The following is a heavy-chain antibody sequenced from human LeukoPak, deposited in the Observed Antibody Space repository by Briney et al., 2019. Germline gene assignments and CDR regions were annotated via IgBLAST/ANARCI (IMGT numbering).Heavy chain of an antibody. V-gene: IGHV4-4*07. Sequence: SETLSLTCTVSGGSISSYYWSWIRQPAGKGLEWIGRIYTSGSTNYNPSLKSRVTMSVDRSKNQFSLKLSSVTAADTAVYYCARVFWGSGSYQIDYWGQGTLVTVSS. CDR3: ARVFWGSGSYQIDY. CDR2: IYTSGST. J-gene: IGHJ4*02. D-gene: IGHD3-10*01. CDR1: GGSISSYY.